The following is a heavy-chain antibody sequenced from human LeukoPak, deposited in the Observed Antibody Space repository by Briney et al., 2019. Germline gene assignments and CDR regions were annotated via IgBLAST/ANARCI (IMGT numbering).Heavy chain of an antibody. CDR3: ARLDGSWYKDY. Sequence: TGGSLRFSCAASGFTFSSYSMDWVRQAPGKGLEWVSSISSSSSYIYYADSVKGRFTISRDNAKNSLYLQMNSLRAEDTAVYYCARLDGSWYKDYWGQGTLVTVSS. J-gene: IGHJ4*02. CDR2: ISSSSSYI. V-gene: IGHV3-21*01. CDR1: GFTFSSYS. D-gene: IGHD6-13*01.